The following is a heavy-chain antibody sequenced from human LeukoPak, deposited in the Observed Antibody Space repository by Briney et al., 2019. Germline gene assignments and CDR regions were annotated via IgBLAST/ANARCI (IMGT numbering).Heavy chain of an antibody. CDR2: INHSGST. J-gene: IGHJ5*02. CDR3: ARAPGYCSGGSCYSGWFDP. CDR1: GGSFSGYY. D-gene: IGHD2-15*01. V-gene: IGHV4-34*01. Sequence: SETLSLTCAVYGGSFSGYYWSWIRQPPGKGLEWIGEINHSGSTNYNPPLKSRVTISVDTPKNQFSLKLSSVTAADTAVYYCARAPGYCSGGSCYSGWFDPWGQGTLVTVSS.